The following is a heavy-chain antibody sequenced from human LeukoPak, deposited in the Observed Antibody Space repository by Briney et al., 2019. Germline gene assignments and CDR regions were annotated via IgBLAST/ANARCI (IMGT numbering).Heavy chain of an antibody. D-gene: IGHD3-22*01. CDR2: IAVGSGNT. J-gene: IGHJ4*02. Sequence: SVKVSCKASGFTFTSSSTQWVRQARGQRLEWIGWIAVGSGNTNYAQKFQGRVTITRDMSTSTAYMELSSLRSEDTALYYCAAVFGSGYYYYFDYWGQGTLVTVSS. CDR3: AAVFGSGYYYYFDY. V-gene: IGHV1-58*02. CDR1: GFTFTSSS.